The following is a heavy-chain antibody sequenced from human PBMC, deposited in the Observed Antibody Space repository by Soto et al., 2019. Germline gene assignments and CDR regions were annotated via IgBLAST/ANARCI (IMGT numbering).Heavy chain of an antibody. CDR1: GDTFSTYA. Sequence: QVQLVQSGAEVKKPGSSVKVSCKTSGDTFSTYAINWVRQAPGQGLEWMGGIIPIFGTANYAQKFQARVTITADISTSTAYMELSRLRSEDTAVYFCARGGRSVVVAATPRWLDPWGQGTLVTVSS. V-gene: IGHV1-69*06. J-gene: IGHJ5*02. CDR3: ARGGRSVVVAATPRWLDP. D-gene: IGHD2-15*01. CDR2: IIPIFGTA.